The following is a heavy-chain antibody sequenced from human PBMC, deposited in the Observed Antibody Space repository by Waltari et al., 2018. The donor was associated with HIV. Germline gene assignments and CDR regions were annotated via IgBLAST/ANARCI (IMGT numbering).Heavy chain of an antibody. D-gene: IGHD3-10*01. CDR3: TTSPRGGIGWFDP. J-gene: IGHJ5*02. V-gene: IGHV1-69*06. CDR1: GGTYSNFA. Sequence: QVQLVQSGAEVKKPGSSVKVPCQASGGTYSNFALSWVRQAPGQGLEWMGGFMPILGTSNNAQKFQGRLTITADRATATYYMDLSSLDSNDTAVYYCTTSPRGGIGWFDPWGQGTQVTVS. CDR2: FMPILGTS.